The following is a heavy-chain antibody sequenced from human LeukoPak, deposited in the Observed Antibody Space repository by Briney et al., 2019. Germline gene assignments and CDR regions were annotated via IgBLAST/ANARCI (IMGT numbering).Heavy chain of an antibody. J-gene: IGHJ4*02. D-gene: IGHD2-21*01. Sequence: SETLSLTCTVSGGSISSYYWSWIRQPPGKGLEWIGYIYYSGSTNHNPPRKSRVTISVATSKNQFPLKLSSVTAADTAVYYCARYSPPSFDYWGQGTLVTVSS. CDR2: IYYSGST. CDR3: ARYSPPSFDY. V-gene: IGHV4-59*01. CDR1: GGSISSYY.